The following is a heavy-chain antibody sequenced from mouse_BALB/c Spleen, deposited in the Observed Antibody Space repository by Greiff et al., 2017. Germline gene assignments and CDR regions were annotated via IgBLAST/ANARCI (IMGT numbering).Heavy chain of an antibody. CDR2: IWAGEST. Sequence: VQVVESGPGLVAPSQSLSITCTVSGFSLTSYGVHWVRQPPGKGLEWLGVIWAGESTNYNSALMSRLSISKDNSKSQVFLKMNSLQTDDTAMYYCARVTTADYYAMDYWGQGTSVTVSS. D-gene: IGHD1-2*01. J-gene: IGHJ4*01. V-gene: IGHV2-9*02. CDR1: GFSLTSYG. CDR3: ARVTTADYYAMDY.